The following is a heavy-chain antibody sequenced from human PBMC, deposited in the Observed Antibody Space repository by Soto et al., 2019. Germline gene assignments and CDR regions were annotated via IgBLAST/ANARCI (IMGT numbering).Heavy chain of an antibody. Sequence: QVQLVESGGGVVQPGRSLRLSCAASGFTFSSYGMHWVRQAPGKGLEWVAVISYDGSNKYYADSVKGRFTISRDNSKNTLYLQMNSLRADDTAVYYCAKDRFYDILRHYYYYGMDVWGQGTTVTVSS. J-gene: IGHJ6*02. V-gene: IGHV3-30*18. CDR2: ISYDGSNK. D-gene: IGHD3-9*01. CDR1: GFTFSSYG. CDR3: AKDRFYDILRHYYYYGMDV.